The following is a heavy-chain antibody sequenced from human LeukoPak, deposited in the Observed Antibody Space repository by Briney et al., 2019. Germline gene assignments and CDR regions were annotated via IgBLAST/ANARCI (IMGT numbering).Heavy chain of an antibody. CDR2: IRYDGSNK. CDR1: GSTFSSSG. J-gene: IGHJ2*01. Sequence: QAGGSLRLSCAAAGSTFSSSGMHWVRQAPGKGLEWVAFIRYDGSNKYYADSVKGRFTISRDNSKNTLYLQMNSLRAEDTAIYYCARGVPGGWYFDLWGRGTLVTVSS. V-gene: IGHV3-30*02. CDR3: ARGVPGGWYFDL. D-gene: IGHD3-16*01.